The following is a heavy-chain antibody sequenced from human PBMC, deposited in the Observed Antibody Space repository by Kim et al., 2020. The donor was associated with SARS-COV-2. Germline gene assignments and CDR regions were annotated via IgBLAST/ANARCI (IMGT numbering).Heavy chain of an antibody. V-gene: IGHV4-4*06. J-gene: IGHJ4*02. CDR3: ARDSVWRHSYDEGYFDY. Sequence: LKSRVTMSVDTSKNQFSLKLSSVTAADTAVYYCARDSVWRHSYDEGYFDYWGQGTLVTVSS. D-gene: IGHD5-18*01.